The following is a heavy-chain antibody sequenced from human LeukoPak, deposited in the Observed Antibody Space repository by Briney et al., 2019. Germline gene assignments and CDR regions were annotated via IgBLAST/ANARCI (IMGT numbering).Heavy chain of an antibody. CDR2: ISSSSTET. CDR3: ARKTYYYDSGSYSKSYYFDY. CDR1: GFTFSDFY. V-gene: IGHV3-11*06. Sequence: GGSLRLSCAASGFTFSDFYMSWIRQPPGKGLEWLSDISSSSTETNYADSVKGRFTISRANAKNSLFLQLNSLRAEDTAVYYCARKTYYYDSGSYSKSYYFDYWGQGTLVTVSS. J-gene: IGHJ4*02. D-gene: IGHD3-10*01.